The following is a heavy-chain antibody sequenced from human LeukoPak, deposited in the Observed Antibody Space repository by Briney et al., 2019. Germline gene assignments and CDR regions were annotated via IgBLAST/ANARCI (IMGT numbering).Heavy chain of an antibody. D-gene: IGHD3-10*01. CDR3: ARESAGSGSYVGYFEY. CDR1: GLTFSSYE. V-gene: IGHV3-48*03. J-gene: IGHJ4*02. Sequence: GGSLRLSCAASGLTFSSYEMNWVRQAPGKGLEWVSYISSSGSTIYYADSVKGRFTIFRDNDKNSLYLQMNSLRAEDTAVYYCARESAGSGSYVGYFEYWGQGTLVTVSS. CDR2: ISSSGSTI.